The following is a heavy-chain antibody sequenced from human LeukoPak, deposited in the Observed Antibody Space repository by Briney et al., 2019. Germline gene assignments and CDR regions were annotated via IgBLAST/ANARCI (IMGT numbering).Heavy chain of an antibody. J-gene: IGHJ4*02. CDR1: GGTFSSYA. V-gene: IGHV1-69*05. D-gene: IGHD6-13*01. Sequence: ASVKVSCKASGGTFSSYAISWVRQAPGQGVEWMGGIIPIFGTANYAQKFQGRVTITTDESTSTAYMELSSLRSEDTAVYYCARGRIAAAGTLEYYFDYWGQGTLVTVSS. CDR3: ARGRIAAAGTLEYYFDY. CDR2: IIPIFGTA.